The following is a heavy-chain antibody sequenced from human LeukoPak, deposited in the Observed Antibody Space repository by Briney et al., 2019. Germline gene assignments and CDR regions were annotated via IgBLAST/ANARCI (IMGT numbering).Heavy chain of an antibody. D-gene: IGHD6-13*01. CDR3: ARSSSWYNDWFDP. CDR2: IYYSGST. Sequence: PSETLSLTCTVSGGSISSYYWSWIRQPPGKGLEWIGYIYYSGSTNYNPSLKSRVTISVDTSKNQFSLKLSSVTAEDTAVYYRARSSSWYNDWFDPWGQGTLVTVSS. V-gene: IGHV4-59*01. CDR1: GGSISSYY. J-gene: IGHJ5*02.